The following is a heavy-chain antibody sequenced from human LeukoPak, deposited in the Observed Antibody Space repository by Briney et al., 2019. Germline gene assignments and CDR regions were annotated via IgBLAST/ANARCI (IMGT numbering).Heavy chain of an antibody. Sequence: SETLSLTCTVSGGSISSYYWSWIRQPPGKGLEWIGYIYYSGSTNYNPSLTSRVTISVYTPKKQFSLKLSAVPAADTPVYYCARLAPPNHYSSSSGYRGYFGYWGQGTLVTVSS. CDR1: GGSISSYY. CDR3: ARLAPPNHYSSSSGYRGYFGY. V-gene: IGHV4-59*08. D-gene: IGHD3-22*01. J-gene: IGHJ4*02. CDR2: IYYSGST.